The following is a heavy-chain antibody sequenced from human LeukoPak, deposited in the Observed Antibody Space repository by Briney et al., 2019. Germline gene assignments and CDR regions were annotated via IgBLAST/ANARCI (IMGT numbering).Heavy chain of an antibody. D-gene: IGHD3-22*01. Sequence: GGSLRLSCAASGFTFSSYAMSWVRQAPGKGLEWVSAIRGGGGSTYYADSVNGRSTISRDNSKNTVYLQMNSLRAEDTAVYYCAKDNSGYYYLGTFGYWGQGTLVTVSS. V-gene: IGHV3-23*01. CDR3: AKDNSGYYYLGTFGY. CDR1: GFTFSSYA. CDR2: IRGGGGST. J-gene: IGHJ4*02.